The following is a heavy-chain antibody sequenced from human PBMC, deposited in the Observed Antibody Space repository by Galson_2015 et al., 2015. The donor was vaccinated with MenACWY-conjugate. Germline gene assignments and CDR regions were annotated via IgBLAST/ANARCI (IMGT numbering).Heavy chain of an antibody. D-gene: IGHD3-10*01. Sequence: PALVKPSQTLTLTCTFSGFSLSTNGMCVSWIRQPPGKALEWLGLIDWDDDKFYSTSLQTRLTISKDTSQNLVVLTMTNMAPEDTATYYCARVETRAISMVRGVIIPAGGFGMDVWGQGT. CDR3: ARVETRAISMVRGVIIPAGGFGMDV. CDR2: IDWDDDK. CDR1: GFSLSTNGMC. V-gene: IGHV2-70*01. J-gene: IGHJ6*02.